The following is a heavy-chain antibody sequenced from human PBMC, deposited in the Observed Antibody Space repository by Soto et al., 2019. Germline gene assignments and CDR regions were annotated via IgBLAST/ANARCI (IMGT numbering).Heavy chain of an antibody. CDR1: GYSFTSYW. Sequence: GESLKISCKDSGYSFTSYWIGWVRQMPGKGLEWMGIIYPGDSDTRYSPSFQGQVTISADKSISTAYLQWSSLKASDTATYYCAVSYSSSWSHFDYWGQGTLVTVSS. CDR3: AVSYSSSWSHFDY. D-gene: IGHD6-13*01. V-gene: IGHV5-51*01. J-gene: IGHJ4*02. CDR2: IYPGDSDT.